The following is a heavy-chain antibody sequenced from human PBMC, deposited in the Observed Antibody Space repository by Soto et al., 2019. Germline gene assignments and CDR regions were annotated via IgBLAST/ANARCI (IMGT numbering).Heavy chain of an antibody. CDR2: ISAYNGNT. CDR3: ARESSSSCHDY. CDR1: GYTFTSYG. J-gene: IGHJ4*02. Sequence: QVQLVQSGAEVKKPGASVKVSCKASGYTFTSYGISWVRQAPGQGLEWMGWISAYNGNTNYAQKLQGSVTITTDTSTSTAYMELRGLSSDDTAVYYCARESSSSCHDYWGQGTLVTVSS. V-gene: IGHV1-18*01. D-gene: IGHD6-13*01.